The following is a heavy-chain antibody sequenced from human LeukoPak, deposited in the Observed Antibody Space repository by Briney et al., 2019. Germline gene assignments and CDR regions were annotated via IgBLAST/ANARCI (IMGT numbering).Heavy chain of an antibody. V-gene: IGHV3-20*04. D-gene: IGHD1-26*01. Sequence: GGSLRLSCAASGFTFDDYGMSWVRQSPGKGLEWVSGINLNGGSTGYADSVKGRFTISRDNSKNTLYLQMNSLRAEDTALYYCAKEERVGVTPPYFDYWGQGTLVTVSS. CDR2: INLNGGST. CDR3: AKEERVGVTPPYFDY. CDR1: GFTFDDYG. J-gene: IGHJ4*02.